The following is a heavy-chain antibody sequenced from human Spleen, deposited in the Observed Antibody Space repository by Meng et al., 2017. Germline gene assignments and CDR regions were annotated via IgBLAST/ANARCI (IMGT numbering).Heavy chain of an antibody. CDR2: IYHSGST. CDR1: GASITNDNW. J-gene: IGHJ1*01. Sequence: QGELQGSGPGLVKPSGTLSLTCVVSGASITNDNWWTWLRQPPGKGLEWIGEIYHSGSTNYNPSLRGRVTMSVDKSKNQFSLKLISMTAADTAVYFCARDVALELPSDWGQGTLVTVSS. D-gene: IGHD1-26*01. CDR3: ARDVALELPSD. V-gene: IGHV4-4*02.